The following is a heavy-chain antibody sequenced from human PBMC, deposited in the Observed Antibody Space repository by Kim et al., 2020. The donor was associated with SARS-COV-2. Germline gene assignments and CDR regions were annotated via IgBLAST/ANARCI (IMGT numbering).Heavy chain of an antibody. CDR3: AKVNSGSYYDYFDY. D-gene: IGHD1-26*01. V-gene: IGHV3-23*01. Sequence: VDSVKGRFTISRDNSKSTLYLQMNSLRAEDTAVYYCAKVNSGSYYDYFDYWGQGTLVTVSS. J-gene: IGHJ4*02.